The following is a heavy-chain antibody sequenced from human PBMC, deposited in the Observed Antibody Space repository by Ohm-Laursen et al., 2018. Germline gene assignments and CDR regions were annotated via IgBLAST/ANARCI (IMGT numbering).Heavy chain of an antibody. Sequence: SDTLSLTCAVYGGSFSGYSWTWIRQPPGKGLEWIGEISHSGSTNYNASLKSRVTLSLDTSKNHFPLNLKSVTAADTAVYYCGRAYTIWGQGTLVTVSS. V-gene: IGHV4-34*01. CDR3: GRAYTI. CDR1: GGSFSGYS. CDR2: ISHSGST. D-gene: IGHD3-16*01. J-gene: IGHJ4*02.